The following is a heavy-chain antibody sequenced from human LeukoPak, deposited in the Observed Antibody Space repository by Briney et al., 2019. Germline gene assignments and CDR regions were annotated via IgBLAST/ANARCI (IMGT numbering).Heavy chain of an antibody. CDR3: ARRRISSVAGNYYFDY. CDR1: GYSFTSYW. Sequence: GESLKISCKGSGYSFTSYWIGWVRQMPGKGLEWMGIIYPGDSDTRYSPSFQGQVTISADKSISTAYLQWSSLKASDTAMYYCARRRISSVAGNYYFDYWGQGTPVTVSS. J-gene: IGHJ4*02. CDR2: IYPGDSDT. V-gene: IGHV5-51*01. D-gene: IGHD6-19*01.